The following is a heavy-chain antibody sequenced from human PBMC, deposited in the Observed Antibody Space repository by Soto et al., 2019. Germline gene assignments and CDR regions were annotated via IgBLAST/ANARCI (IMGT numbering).Heavy chain of an antibody. Sequence: SVTLSLTCAVYGVSFSGYYWIWLRQPPGKGLEWIGYIYYSGSTNYNPSLKSRVTISVDTSKNQFSLKLSSVTAADTAVYYCARALSGNWFDPWGQGTLVTVSS. CDR3: ARALSGNWFDP. CDR2: IYYSGST. V-gene: IGHV4-59*01. J-gene: IGHJ5*02. CDR1: GVSFSGYY. D-gene: IGHD1-1*01.